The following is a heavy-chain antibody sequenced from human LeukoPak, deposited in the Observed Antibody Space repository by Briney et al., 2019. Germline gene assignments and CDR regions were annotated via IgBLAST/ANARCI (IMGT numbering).Heavy chain of an antibody. Sequence: ASVKVSYKASGYTFTSYDINWVRQATGQGLEWMGWMNPNSGNTGYAQKFQGRVTMTRNTSISTAYMELSSLRSEDTAVYYCARGGVGVGATPADYWGQGTLVTVSS. CDR2: MNPNSGNT. V-gene: IGHV1-8*01. CDR1: GYTFTSYD. CDR3: ARGGVGVGATPADY. D-gene: IGHD1-26*01. J-gene: IGHJ4*02.